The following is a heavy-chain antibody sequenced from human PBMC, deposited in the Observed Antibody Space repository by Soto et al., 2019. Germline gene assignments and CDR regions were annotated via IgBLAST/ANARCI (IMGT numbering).Heavy chain of an antibody. J-gene: IGHJ4*02. CDR2: IYYSGST. Sequence: PSETLSLTCTVSGGSISSYYWSWIRQPPGKGLEWIGYIYYSGSTNYNPSLKSRVTISVDASKNQFSLKLSSVTAADTAVYYCARGWGEAFDYWGQGTLVTVSS. V-gene: IGHV4-59*01. CDR1: GGSISSYY. D-gene: IGHD3-16*01. CDR3: ARGWGEAFDY.